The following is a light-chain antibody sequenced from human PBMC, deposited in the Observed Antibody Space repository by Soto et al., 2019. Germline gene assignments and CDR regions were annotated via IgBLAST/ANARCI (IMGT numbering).Light chain of an antibody. CDR3: CSYAGSDTML. J-gene: IGLJ2*01. V-gene: IGLV2-23*01. Sequence: QSALTQPASVSGSPGQSITISCTGTSSDVGSYNLVSWFQQHPGEAPKLMIYEGTRRPSGVSNRFSASKSGNTASLTISGLQAEDEAHYYCCSYAGSDTMLFGGGTKPPS. CDR1: SSDVGSYNL. CDR2: EGT.